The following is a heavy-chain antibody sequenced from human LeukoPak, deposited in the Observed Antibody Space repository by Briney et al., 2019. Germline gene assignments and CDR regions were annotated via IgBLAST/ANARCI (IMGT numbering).Heavy chain of an antibody. Sequence: PGGSLRLSCAVSGFTFSSHAMSWVRQAPGKGLEWLSGISSSGDATSHADSVRGRFSISRDSSRNTLYLQINSLRVEDTAAYYCATRNYYDSRGYYYYYFDFWGQGTLVTVSS. D-gene: IGHD3-22*01. CDR2: ISSSGDAT. V-gene: IGHV3-23*01. CDR1: GFTFSSHA. J-gene: IGHJ4*02. CDR3: ATRNYYDSRGYYYYYFDF.